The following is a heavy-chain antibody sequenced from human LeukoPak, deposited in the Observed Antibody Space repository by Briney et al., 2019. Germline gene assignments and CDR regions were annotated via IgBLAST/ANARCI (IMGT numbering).Heavy chain of an antibody. Sequence: ASVKVSCKASGYTFTSYDINWVRQATGQGLEWMGWMNPNSGNTGYAQKFQGRVTMTRNTSISTAYMELRSLRSDDTAVYYCARVRWLDSLALDYWGQGTLVTVSS. V-gene: IGHV1-8*01. CDR2: MNPNSGNT. CDR3: ARVRWLDSLALDY. J-gene: IGHJ4*02. D-gene: IGHD6-19*01. CDR1: GYTFTSYD.